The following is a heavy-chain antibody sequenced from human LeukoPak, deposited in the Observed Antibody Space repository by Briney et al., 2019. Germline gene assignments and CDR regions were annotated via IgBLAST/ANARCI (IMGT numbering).Heavy chain of an antibody. D-gene: IGHD3-10*01. CDR1: GGSISSSSW. Sequence: SETLSLTCAVSGGSISSSSWWSWVRQPPGKGLEWIGEIYHSGSTNYNPPLKSRVTISVDKSKNQFSLKLSSVTAADTAVYYCARDGYYYGSGSYSNSIDYWGQGTLVTVSS. V-gene: IGHV4-4*02. CDR2: IYHSGST. J-gene: IGHJ4*02. CDR3: ARDGYYYGSGSYSNSIDY.